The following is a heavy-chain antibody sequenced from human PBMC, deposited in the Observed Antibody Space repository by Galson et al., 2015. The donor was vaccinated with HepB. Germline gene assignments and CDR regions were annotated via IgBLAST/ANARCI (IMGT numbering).Heavy chain of an antibody. CDR1: GFTFSRYA. J-gene: IGHJ4*02. Sequence: SLRLSCAASGFTFSRYAVHWVRQAPGKGLEWVAVMSNGGSNKYYADSVKGRFTISRDNSKNTLYLQMNSLRAEDTAVYYCARAPLLLDFWSGYYWDYWGQGTLVTVSS. CDR3: ARAPLLLDFWSGYYWDY. CDR2: MSNGGSNK. V-gene: IGHV3-30-3*01. D-gene: IGHD3-3*01.